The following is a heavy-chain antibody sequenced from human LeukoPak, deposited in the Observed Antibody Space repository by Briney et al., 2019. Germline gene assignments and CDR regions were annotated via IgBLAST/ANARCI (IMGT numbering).Heavy chain of an antibody. V-gene: IGHV3-23*01. Sequence: GGSLSLSCAASGFTFSSFAMTWVHQAPGKGLEWVSTVSGTAGRTDYADSVKGRFTISRDNLKNTLYLQMNGLRAEDTAVYYCAKNRGYCVDEVCHNYYYMDVWGRGTKVTVSS. CDR3: AKNRGYCVDEVCHNYYYMDV. CDR1: GFTFSSFA. CDR2: VSGTAGRT. D-gene: IGHD2-21*01. J-gene: IGHJ6*03.